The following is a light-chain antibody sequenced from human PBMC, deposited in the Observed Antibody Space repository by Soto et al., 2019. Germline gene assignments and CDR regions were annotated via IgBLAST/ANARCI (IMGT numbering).Light chain of an antibody. CDR3: QQSFSSPRT. V-gene: IGKV1-39*01. CDR1: QSISSD. Sequence: DLPMTQSPSSLSASVGDRVTIACRASQSISSDLNWYQQTPGKAPKLLIYAASSLQSGVPSRFSGSGSGTHFTLTVSSLQAEDFATYYCQQSFSSPRTFGQGTKVEIK. J-gene: IGKJ1*01. CDR2: AAS.